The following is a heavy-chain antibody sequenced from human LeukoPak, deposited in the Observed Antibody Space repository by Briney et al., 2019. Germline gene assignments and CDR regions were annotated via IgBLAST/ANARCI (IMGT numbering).Heavy chain of an antibody. D-gene: IGHD3-10*01. CDR2: INTGTGNP. J-gene: IGHJ4*02. CDR3: ASFGAHSFDY. V-gene: IGHV7-4-1*02. Sequence: ASVKVSCKTSGYSFTSYAMNWVRQAPGQGLEFMGWINTGTGNPTYAQGFTGRFVFSLDTSVSTAYLQISTLRPEDTAVYYCASFGAHSFDYWGQGTLVTVSS. CDR1: GYSFTSYA.